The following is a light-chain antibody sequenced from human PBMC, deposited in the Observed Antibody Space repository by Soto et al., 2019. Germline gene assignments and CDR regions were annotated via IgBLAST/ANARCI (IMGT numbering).Light chain of an antibody. CDR2: GAS. CDR1: QTVSSNY. CDR3: QQFGSPWT. J-gene: IGKJ2*02. V-gene: IGKV3-20*01. Sequence: IVLTQSPGTLSLSPGERATLSCRAGQTVSSNYLAWYQQKPGQAPRLLIHGASNRATGIPDRFSGSGSGTDFTLTISRLEPEDSAVYYCQQFGSPWTFGQGTRLEI.